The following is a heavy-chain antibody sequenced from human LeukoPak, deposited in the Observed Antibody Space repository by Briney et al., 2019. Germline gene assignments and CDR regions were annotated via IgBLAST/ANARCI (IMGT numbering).Heavy chain of an antibody. CDR1: GFTFNNYW. J-gene: IGHJ3*02. Sequence: GGSLRLSCAASGFTFNNYWMTWVRQAPGKGLEWVGNINLDGSDKYYGDSVKGRFTISRDNAKNTLYLQMNSLRAEDTAVYYCARDGGSSGWYDAFDIWGQGTMVTVSS. CDR3: ARDGGSSGWYDAFDI. V-gene: IGHV3-7*01. CDR2: INLDGSDK. D-gene: IGHD6-19*01.